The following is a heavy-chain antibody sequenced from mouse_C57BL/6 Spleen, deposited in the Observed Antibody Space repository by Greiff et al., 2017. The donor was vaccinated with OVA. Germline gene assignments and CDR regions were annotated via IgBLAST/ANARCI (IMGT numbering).Heavy chain of an antibody. Sequence: EVQRVESGGGLVKPGGSLKLSCAASGFTFSDYGMHRVRQAPEKGLEWVAYISSGSSTIYYADTVKGRFTISRDNAKNTLFLQMTSLRSEDTAMYYCARTGTFAMDYWGQGTSVTVSS. CDR1: GFTFSDYG. CDR2: ISSGSSTI. D-gene: IGHD4-1*01. J-gene: IGHJ4*01. CDR3: ARTGTFAMDY. V-gene: IGHV5-17*01.